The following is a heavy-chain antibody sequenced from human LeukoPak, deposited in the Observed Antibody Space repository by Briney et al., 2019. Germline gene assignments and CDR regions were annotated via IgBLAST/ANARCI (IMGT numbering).Heavy chain of an antibody. J-gene: IGHJ4*02. D-gene: IGHD4-11*01. V-gene: IGHV3-23*01. CDR2: ISGSSGNI. Sequence: GGSLRLSCTASGFTFSSYSMTWVSQAPGKGLEWVSGISGSSGNIYYAGSVKGRFTISRDDSKNTLYLQMNSLRAEDTALYYCAKVGDSLTTMDYWGQGTLVTVSS. CDR1: GFTFSSYS. CDR3: AKVGDSLTTMDY.